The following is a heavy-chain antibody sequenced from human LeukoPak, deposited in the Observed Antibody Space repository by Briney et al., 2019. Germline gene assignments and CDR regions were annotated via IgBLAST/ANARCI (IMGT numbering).Heavy chain of an antibody. V-gene: IGHV3-9*01. D-gene: IGHD3-22*01. Sequence: GGSLRLSCAASGFTFDDYAMHWVRQAPGKGLEWVSGISWNSGSIGYADSVKGRFTISRDNAKNSLYLQMNSLRAEDTALYYCARDSVGSSGYYGYWGQGTLVTVSS. J-gene: IGHJ4*02. CDR2: ISWNSGSI. CDR1: GFTFDDYA. CDR3: ARDSVGSSGYYGY.